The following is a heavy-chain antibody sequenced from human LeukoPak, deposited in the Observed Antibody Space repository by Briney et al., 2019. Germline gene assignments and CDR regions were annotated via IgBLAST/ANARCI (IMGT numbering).Heavy chain of an antibody. J-gene: IGHJ5*02. V-gene: IGHV1-8*01. CDR2: MNPNSGNT. CDR1: GYTFTTYD. CDR3: AREIMIRGANWFDP. D-gene: IGHD3-10*01. Sequence: GASVKVSCKASGYTFTTYDIVWVRQASGQGLEWLGWMNPNSGNTGYAQKFQGRVTMTRNTSISTAYMELSSPRSEDTAVYYCAREIMIRGANWFDPWGQGTLVTVSS.